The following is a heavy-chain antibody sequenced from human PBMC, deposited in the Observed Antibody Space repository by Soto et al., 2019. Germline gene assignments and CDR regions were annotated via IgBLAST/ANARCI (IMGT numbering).Heavy chain of an antibody. CDR3: ARLGYCSSATCKYYFYYYGMDV. CDR2: ISGRGTTT. CDR1: GFSFGSYS. J-gene: IGHJ6*02. V-gene: IGHV3-48*02. Sequence: GGSLRLSCEASGFSFGSYSMNWVRQAPGKGLEWVSFISGRGTTTYYADSVKGRFTVSRDDAKNSLSLEVNSLRDEDTAVYYCARLGYCSSATCKYYFYYYGMDVWGQGTTVTVSS. D-gene: IGHD2-2*01.